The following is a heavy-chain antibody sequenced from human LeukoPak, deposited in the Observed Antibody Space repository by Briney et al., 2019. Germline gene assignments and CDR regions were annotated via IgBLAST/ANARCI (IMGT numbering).Heavy chain of an antibody. CDR3: ARDLYGSGSYRYMDV. CDR2: IYSGGST. J-gene: IGHJ6*03. V-gene: IGHV3-53*01. D-gene: IGHD3-10*01. Sequence: GGSLRLSCAASGFTVSSNYMSWVRQAPGKGLEGVSVIYSGGSTYYADSVKGRFTISRDNSKNTLYLQMNSLRAEDTAVYYCARDLYGSGSYRYMDVWGKGTTVTVSS. CDR1: GFTVSSNY.